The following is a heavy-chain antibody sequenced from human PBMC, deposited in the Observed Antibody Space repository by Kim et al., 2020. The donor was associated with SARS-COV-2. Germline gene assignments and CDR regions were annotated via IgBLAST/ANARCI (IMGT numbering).Heavy chain of an antibody. CDR3: ARDRGRLLWFGEFSSIQLSWQDYGMDV. Sequence: GGSLRLSCAASGFTFSSYGMHWVRQAPGKGLEWVAVIWYDGSNKYYADSVKGRFTISRDNSKNTLYLQMNSLRAEDTAVYYCARDRGRLLWFGEFSSIQLSWQDYGMDVWGQGTTVTVSS. CDR2: IWYDGSNK. J-gene: IGHJ6*02. D-gene: IGHD3-10*01. V-gene: IGHV3-33*01. CDR1: GFTFSSYG.